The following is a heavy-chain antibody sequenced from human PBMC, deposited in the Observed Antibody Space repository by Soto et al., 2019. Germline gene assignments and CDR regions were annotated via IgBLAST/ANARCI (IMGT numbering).Heavy chain of an antibody. V-gene: IGHV4-59*04. CDR3: APLSVSLSGPYGIHV. Sequence: PSETLSLTCAVYGGSFSGYYWSWIRQHPGKGLEWIGYIYYSGSTYYNPSLKSRVTLSVDTSKNQFSVRLNSVTASDTAVYYCAPLSVSLSGPYGIHVWGQGTTVTVSS. CDR2: IYYSGST. D-gene: IGHD2-15*01. CDR1: GGSFSGYY. J-gene: IGHJ6*02.